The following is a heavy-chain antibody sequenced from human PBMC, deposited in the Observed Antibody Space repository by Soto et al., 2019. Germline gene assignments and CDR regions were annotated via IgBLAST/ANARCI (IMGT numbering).Heavy chain of an antibody. V-gene: IGHV4-59*01. CDR1: GGSISSYY. CDR3: ASFKRIKIFGAFPGLDY. CDR2: IYYSGST. Sequence: PSETLSLTCTVSGGSISSYYWSWIRQPPGKGLEWIGYIYYSGSTNYNPSLKSRVTISVDTSKNQFSLKLSSVTAADTAVYYCASFKRIKIFGAFPGLDYWGQGTLVTVSS. J-gene: IGHJ4*02. D-gene: IGHD3-3*01.